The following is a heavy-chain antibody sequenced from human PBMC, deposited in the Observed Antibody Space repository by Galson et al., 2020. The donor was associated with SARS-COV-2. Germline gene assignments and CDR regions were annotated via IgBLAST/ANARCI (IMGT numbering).Heavy chain of an antibody. Sequence: GGSLRLSCVASGFTFSGAVIHRVRQAPGKGMERVGRIRSRTNNYSTGYAASEKGRFIISRDDSKKTAYLQMSSLKTEDTAVYYCTTINYWGQGTMVTVSS. CDR3: TTINY. CDR2: IRSRTNNYST. V-gene: IGHV3-73*01. J-gene: IGHJ4*02. CDR1: GFTFSGAV.